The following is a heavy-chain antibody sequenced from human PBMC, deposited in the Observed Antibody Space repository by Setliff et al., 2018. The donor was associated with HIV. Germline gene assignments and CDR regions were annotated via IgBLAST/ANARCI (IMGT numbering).Heavy chain of an antibody. CDR3: ARGMGGGHVGGDAFDI. CDR1: GYSISSGYY. CDR2: IYDSGST. J-gene: IGHJ3*02. D-gene: IGHD1-26*01. Sequence: SETLSLTCAVSGYSISSGYYWGWIWQTPGKGLEWIGSIYDSGSTHNNPSLKSRVTISVDTAKNHFSLKLSSVTAADTAVYYCARGMGGGHVGGDAFDIWGQGTTVTVSS. V-gene: IGHV4-38-2*01.